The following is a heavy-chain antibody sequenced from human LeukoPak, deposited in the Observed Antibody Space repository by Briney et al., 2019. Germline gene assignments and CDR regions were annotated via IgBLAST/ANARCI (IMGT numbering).Heavy chain of an antibody. CDR3: AKDKGLRLGELSILDFDY. J-gene: IGHJ4*02. D-gene: IGHD3-16*02. CDR2: ISWNSGSI. V-gene: IGHV3-9*01. CDR1: GFTFDDYA. Sequence: GGSLRLSCAASGFTFDDYAMHWVRQAPGKGPEWVSGISWNSGSIGYADSVKGRFTTSRDNAKNSLYLQMNSLRAEDTALYYCAKDKGLRLGELSILDFDYWGQGTLVTVSS.